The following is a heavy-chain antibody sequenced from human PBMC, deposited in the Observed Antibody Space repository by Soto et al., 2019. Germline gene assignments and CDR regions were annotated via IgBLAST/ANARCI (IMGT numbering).Heavy chain of an antibody. J-gene: IGHJ4*02. D-gene: IGHD6-19*01. CDR2: TYYRSNWRH. CDR3: ARGVAGSGLDR. CDR1: GDSVYSNTAA. Sequence: SQTLSLTCAISGDSVYSNTAAWNWIRSSPSRGLEWLGRTYYRSNWRHDYAVSVKSRITVNPDTSKNHFSLQLNSVTPDDTAVYYCARGVAGSGLDRWGQGTLVTVSS. V-gene: IGHV6-1*01.